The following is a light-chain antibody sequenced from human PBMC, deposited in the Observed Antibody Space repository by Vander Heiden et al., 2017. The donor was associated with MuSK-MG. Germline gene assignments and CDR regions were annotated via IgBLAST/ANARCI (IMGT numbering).Light chain of an antibody. CDR3: QQYGSSSIT. CDR1: QSVSSSY. V-gene: IGKV3-20*01. J-gene: IGKJ5*01. Sequence: EIVLTQSPGTLYLSPGERATLSCRASQSVSSSYLAWYQQKPGQAPRLLIYGASSRATAIPDRFSGSGSGTDFTLTIIRLEPEHFAMYYCQQYGSSSITFGQGTRLEIK. CDR2: GAS.